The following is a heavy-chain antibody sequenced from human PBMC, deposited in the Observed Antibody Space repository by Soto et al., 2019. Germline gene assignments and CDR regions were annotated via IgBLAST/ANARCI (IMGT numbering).Heavy chain of an antibody. CDR2: ISYDGSNK. D-gene: IGHD4-4*01. CDR3: AKEFSSTTVSLSYYYMDV. CDR1: GFTFSSYG. J-gene: IGHJ6*03. V-gene: IGHV3-30*18. Sequence: GWSLRLSCAASGFTFSSYGMHWVRQAPGKGLEWVAFISYDGSNKYYADSVKGRFTISRDNSKNTLYLQMNSLRAEDTAVYYCAKEFSSTTVSLSYYYMDVWGKGTTVTVSX.